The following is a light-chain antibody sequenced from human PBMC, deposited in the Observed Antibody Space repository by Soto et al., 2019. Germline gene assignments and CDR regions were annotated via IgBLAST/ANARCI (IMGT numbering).Light chain of an antibody. V-gene: IGKV3-20*01. CDR2: GAS. CDR1: QSVSSSY. J-gene: IGKJ1*01. CDR3: QQFGSSSWT. Sequence: ESVLTQSPGTLSLSPGEKATLSCRASQSVSSSYLAWYQQKPGQAPRLLIYGASSRATGIPDRFSGSGSGTDFTLTVCRLEPEDFAVYYCQQFGSSSWTLGQGTKVEIK.